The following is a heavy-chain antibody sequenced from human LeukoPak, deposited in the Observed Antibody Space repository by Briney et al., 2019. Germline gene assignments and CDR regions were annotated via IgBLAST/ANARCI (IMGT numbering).Heavy chain of an antibody. J-gene: IGHJ4*02. D-gene: IGHD3-22*01. CDR1: GGSISSYY. CDR2: IYYSGST. V-gene: IGHV4-59*01. CDR3: ARINYFDSSGYFYPDY. Sequence: PSETLSLTCTVSGGSISSYYWSWIRQPPGKGLEWIGYIYYSGSTNYNPSLKSRVTISVDTSKKQFSLKLNSVTAADTAVYYCARINYFDSSGYFYPDYWGQGTLVTVSS.